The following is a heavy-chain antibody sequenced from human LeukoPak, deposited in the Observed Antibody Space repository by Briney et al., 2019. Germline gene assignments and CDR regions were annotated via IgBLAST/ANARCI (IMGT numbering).Heavy chain of an antibody. CDR1: GGSISSYY. CDR2: IYYSGST. D-gene: IGHD2-15*01. V-gene: IGHV4-59*01. Sequence: SETLSLTCTVSGGSISSYYWSWIRQPPGKGLEWIGYIYYSGSTNYNPSLKSRVTISVDTSKNQFSLKLTSVTAADTAVYYCARTMEGYCSGGSCYQYSYYMDVWGK. J-gene: IGHJ6*03. CDR3: ARTMEGYCSGGSCYQYSYYMDV.